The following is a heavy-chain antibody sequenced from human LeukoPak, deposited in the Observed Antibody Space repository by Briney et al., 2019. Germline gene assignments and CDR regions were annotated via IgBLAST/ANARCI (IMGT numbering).Heavy chain of an antibody. J-gene: IGHJ4*02. D-gene: IGHD3-22*01. V-gene: IGHV1-2*04. CDR2: INPNSGGT. CDR1: GYTFTGYY. CDR3: ARDPPRYDSSGYPN. Sequence: ASVKVSCKASGYTFTGYYMHWVRQAPGQGLEWMGWINPNSGGTNYAQKFQGWVTMTRDTSISTAYMELSRLRSDDTAVYYCARDPPRYDSSGYPNWGQGTLVTVSS.